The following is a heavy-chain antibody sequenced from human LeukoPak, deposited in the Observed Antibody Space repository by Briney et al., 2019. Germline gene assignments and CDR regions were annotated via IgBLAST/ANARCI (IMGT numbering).Heavy chain of an antibody. CDR1: GYTFTCYY. CDR2: INPNSGGT. D-gene: IGHD2-15*01. CDR3: ARDWPDCSGGSCYYNY. J-gene: IGHJ4*02. Sequence: ASVKVSCKASGYTFTCYYMHWVRQAPGQGLEWMGWINPNSGGTNYAQKFQGRVTMTRDTSISTAYMELSRLRSDDTAVYYCARDWPDCSGGSCYYNYWGQGTLVTVSS. V-gene: IGHV1-2*02.